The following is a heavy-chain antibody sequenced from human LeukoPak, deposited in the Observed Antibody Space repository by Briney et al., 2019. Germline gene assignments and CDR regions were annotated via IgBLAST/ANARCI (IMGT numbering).Heavy chain of an antibody. V-gene: IGHV3-33*01. CDR3: ARDYYDILTGYYAGYFDY. Sequence: GGSLRLSCAASGFTFSSYGMHWVRQAPGKGLEWVAAIWYDGSNKYYADSVKGRFTISRDNSKNTLYLQMNSLRAEDTAVYYCARDYYDILTGYYAGYFDYWGQGTLVTVSS. D-gene: IGHD3-9*01. J-gene: IGHJ4*02. CDR2: IWYDGSNK. CDR1: GFTFSSYG.